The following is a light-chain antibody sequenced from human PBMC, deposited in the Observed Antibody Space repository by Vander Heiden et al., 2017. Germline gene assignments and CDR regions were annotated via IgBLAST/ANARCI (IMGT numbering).Light chain of an antibody. CDR2: KVS. Sequence: DAVMTQSPLSLPVTLGQPASTSCRSSQSLVYSDGNTYLNWFHQRPGQSPRRLIYKVSNRDSGVPDRFSGSVSGTDFILRISRVEAEDVGVYYCMQGTHWPYTFGQGTNLEIK. CDR3: MQGTHWPYT. J-gene: IGKJ2*01. CDR1: QSLVYSDGNTY. V-gene: IGKV2-30*01.